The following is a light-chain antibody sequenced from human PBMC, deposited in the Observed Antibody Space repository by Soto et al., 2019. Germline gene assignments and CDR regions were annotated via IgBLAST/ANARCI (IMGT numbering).Light chain of an antibody. V-gene: IGKV3-20*01. CDR1: QSVTSSY. CDR3: PQYGTSPTT. Sequence: EVVLAQSPGTLSLSPGERATLSCRAGQSVTSSYLAWYQQKPGQAPRFLMYGASSRATGIPDRFSGRGSGTDFTLTISRLEPEDFAVYYCPQYGTSPTTFGQGTKADI. CDR2: GAS. J-gene: IGKJ1*01.